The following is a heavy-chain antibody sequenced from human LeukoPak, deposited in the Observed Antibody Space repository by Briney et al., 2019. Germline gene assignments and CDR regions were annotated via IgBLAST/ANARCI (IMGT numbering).Heavy chain of an antibody. Sequence: SETLSLTCSVSGGSISGYYWNWIRQPPGKGLEWIGYVHYSGTTNYNPSLKSRVAISVDTSKNQFSLKLNSVTAADTAVYYCARAVAGYWYFDLWGRGTLVTVSS. CDR2: VHYSGTT. CDR1: GGSISGYY. V-gene: IGHV4-59*01. CDR3: ARAVAGYWYFDL. D-gene: IGHD6-19*01. J-gene: IGHJ2*01.